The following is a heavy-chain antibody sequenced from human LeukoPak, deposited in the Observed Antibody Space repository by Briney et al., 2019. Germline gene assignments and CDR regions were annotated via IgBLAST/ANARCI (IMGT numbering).Heavy chain of an antibody. J-gene: IGHJ5*02. V-gene: IGHV4-31*03. CDR1: GGSISSGGHY. CDR2: IYYSGST. Sequence: SQTLSLTCTVSGGSISSGGHYCPPLRQHPGKGLEWIGYIYYSGSTYYNPSLKSRVTISVDTSKNQFSLKLSSVTAADTAVYYCARGKTDNWFDPWGQGTLVTVSS. CDR3: ARGKTDNWFDP.